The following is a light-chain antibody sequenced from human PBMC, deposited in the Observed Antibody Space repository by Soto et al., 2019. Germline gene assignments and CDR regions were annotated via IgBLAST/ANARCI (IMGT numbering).Light chain of an antibody. CDR1: QSVNNN. J-gene: IGKJ4*01. CDR3: QQYNNWPLLT. V-gene: IGKV3-15*01. CDR2: GAS. Sequence: EIIVTQSPATLSVSPGERATLSCRATQSVNNNLAWYQQKPGQAPRLLIYGASTRATGIPARFGGSGYGTEFTLTISSLQSEDFAIYYCQQYNNWPLLTFCGGTKVEIK.